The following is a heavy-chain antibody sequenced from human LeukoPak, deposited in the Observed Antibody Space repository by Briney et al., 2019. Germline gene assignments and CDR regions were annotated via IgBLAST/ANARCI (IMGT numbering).Heavy chain of an antibody. CDR2: INHSGST. J-gene: IGHJ5*02. V-gene: IGHV4-34*01. Sequence: PSETLSLTCAVYGGSFSGYYWSWLRQPPGKGLEWIGEINHSGSTNYNPSLRSRVTISVDTSKNQFSLKLSSVTAADTAVYYCARAGITGTREDWFDPWGQGTLVTVSS. D-gene: IGHD1-7*01. CDR1: GGSFSGYY. CDR3: ARAGITGTREDWFDP.